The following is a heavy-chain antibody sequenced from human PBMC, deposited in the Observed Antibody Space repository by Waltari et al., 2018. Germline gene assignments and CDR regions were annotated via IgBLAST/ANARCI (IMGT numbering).Heavy chain of an antibody. D-gene: IGHD6-19*01. CDR3: ATPDSGDIFDY. J-gene: IGHJ4*02. CDR1: GGSISSSSYF. CDR2: IYYSGST. V-gene: IGHV4-39*01. Sequence: QLQLQESGPGLLKPSETLSLTCTVSGGSISSSSYFWVWIGQAPGKGLEWIGSIYYSGSTYYNPSVKSRVTISVDTSKNQFALKLSAVTAADTAGYYCATPDSGDIFDYWGQGTLVTVSS.